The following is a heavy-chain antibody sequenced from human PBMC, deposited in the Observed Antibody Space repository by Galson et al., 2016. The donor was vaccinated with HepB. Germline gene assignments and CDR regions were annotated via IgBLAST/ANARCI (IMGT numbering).Heavy chain of an antibody. Sequence: SLRLSCAASGFTFSSYAMTWVRQAPGKGLEWVPGISASGAGTYYADSVKGRFTISRDNSKNTLHLQMNSLRVEDTAVYYCAKSYSTAYYSAWDYWGQGTLVTVSS. CDR1: GFTFSSYA. J-gene: IGHJ4*02. V-gene: IGHV3-23*01. D-gene: IGHD1-26*01. CDR2: ISASGAGT. CDR3: AKSYSTAYYSAWDY.